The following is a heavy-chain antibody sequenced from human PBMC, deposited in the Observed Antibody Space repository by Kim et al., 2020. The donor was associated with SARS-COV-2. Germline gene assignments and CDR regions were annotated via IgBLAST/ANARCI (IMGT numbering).Heavy chain of an antibody. CDR2: IIPIFGTA. CDR3: AREAVSGGSGYYYYGMDV. CDR1: GGTFSSYA. V-gene: IGHV1-69*13. J-gene: IGHJ6*02. D-gene: IGHD2-15*01. Sequence: SVKVSCKASGGTFSSYAISWVRQAPGQGLEWMGGIIPIFGTANYAQKFQGRVTITADESTSTAYMELSSLRSEDTAVYYCAREAVSGGSGYYYYGMDVWGQGTTVTVSS.